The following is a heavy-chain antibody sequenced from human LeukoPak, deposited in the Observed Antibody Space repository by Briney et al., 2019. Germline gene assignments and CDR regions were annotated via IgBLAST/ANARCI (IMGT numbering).Heavy chain of an antibody. D-gene: IGHD1-26*01. Sequence: GGSLRLSCAASGFTFSSYTMHWLPQAPGPALQCVSSISYTGTYIYYADSVKGRFTISRDNAQNSVYLQMNSLRAEDTAVYYCVRDRGTYRPIDYWGQGTLVTVSS. CDR3: VRDRGTYRPIDY. CDR1: GFTFSSYT. J-gene: IGHJ4*02. CDR2: ISYTGTYI. V-gene: IGHV3-21*04.